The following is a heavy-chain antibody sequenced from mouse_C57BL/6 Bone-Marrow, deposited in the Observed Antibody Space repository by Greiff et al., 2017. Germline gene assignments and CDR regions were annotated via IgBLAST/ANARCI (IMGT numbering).Heavy chain of an antibody. CDR3: ARLEFDGSSGDWYFDV. V-gene: IGHV1-85*01. D-gene: IGHD1-1*01. J-gene: IGHJ1*03. CDR1: GYTFTSYD. Sequence: VQLQQSGPELVKPGASVKLSCKTSGYTFTSYDINWVKQRPGQGLEWIGWIDPRNGSTKYNEKFTGKATLTVDTSSSTAYMELHSLTSEDSAVYFCARLEFDGSSGDWYFDVWGTGTTVTVSS. CDR2: IDPRNGST.